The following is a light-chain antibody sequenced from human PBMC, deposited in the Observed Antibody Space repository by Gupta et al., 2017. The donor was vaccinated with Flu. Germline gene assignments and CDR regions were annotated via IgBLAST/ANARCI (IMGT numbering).Light chain of an antibody. V-gene: IGLV2-23*01. CDR3: CSDAGDDSLV. CDR2: ECN. J-gene: IGLJ2*01. Sequence: SALTPPASIPGSPSPSITIPCAWTSSDIGRYNLVSWYQRHPAKAPKLIIYECNKRPAGIAVRSSGSKSGNTASLTISGLQTEDEAEYFCCSDAGDDSLVFGGGTELTVV. CDR1: SSDIGRYNL.